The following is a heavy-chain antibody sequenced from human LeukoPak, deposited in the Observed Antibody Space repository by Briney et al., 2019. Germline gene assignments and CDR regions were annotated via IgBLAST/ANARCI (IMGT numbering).Heavy chain of an antibody. CDR2: INPNSGGT. J-gene: IGHJ6*02. D-gene: IGHD2-15*01. CDR1: GYTFTGYY. CDR3: AREGLGYCSGGSCSDAYYYGMDV. Sequence: GASVTVSCKASGYTFTGYYLHWVRQAPGQGLEWMGWINPNSGGTNYAQKFQGRVTMTRDTSISTAYMELSRLRSDDTAVYYCAREGLGYCSGGSCSDAYYYGMDVWGQGTTVTVSS. V-gene: IGHV1-2*02.